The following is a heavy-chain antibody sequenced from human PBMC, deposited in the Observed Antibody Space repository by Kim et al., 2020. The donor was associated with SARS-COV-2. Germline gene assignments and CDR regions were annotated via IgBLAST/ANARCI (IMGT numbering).Heavy chain of an antibody. CDR2: ISGSGGST. CDR3: ANRGTYWTSSSWPLDY. J-gene: IGHJ4*02. D-gene: IGHD6-13*01. V-gene: IGHV3-23*01. Sequence: GGSLRLSCAASGFTFSSYAMSWVRQAPGKGLEWVSDISGSGGSTYYADSVKGRFTISRDNSKNTLYLQMNSLRAEDTAVYYCANRGTYWTSSSWPLDYWGQGTLVTVSS. CDR1: GFTFSSYA.